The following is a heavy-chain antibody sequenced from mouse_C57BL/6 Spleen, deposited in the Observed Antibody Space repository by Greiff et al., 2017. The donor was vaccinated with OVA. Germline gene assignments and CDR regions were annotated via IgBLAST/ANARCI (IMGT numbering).Heavy chain of an antibody. CDR2: IDPSDSYP. J-gene: IGHJ4*01. CDR3: ARAYYYGSSWGYAMDY. D-gene: IGHD1-1*01. Sequence: VQLQQPGAELVMPGASVKLSCKASGYTFTSYWMHWVKQRPGQGLEWIGEIDPSDSYPNYNQKFKGKSTLTVDKSSSTAYMQLSSLTSEDSAVYYCARAYYYGSSWGYAMDYWGQGTSVTVSS. CDR1: GYTFTSYW. V-gene: IGHV1-69*01.